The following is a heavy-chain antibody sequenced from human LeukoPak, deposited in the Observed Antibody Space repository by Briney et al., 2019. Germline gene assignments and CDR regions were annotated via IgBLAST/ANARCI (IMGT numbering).Heavy chain of an antibody. CDR3: ARANFLYCSSSTCLFDY. J-gene: IGHJ4*02. Sequence: ASVKVSCKASGYTFTDYYMHWVRQAPGQGFEWMGWINPNDGDTNYAQKFQGRVTMTRDTSISTAHMEVSRLRSDDTAVNYCARANFLYCSSSTCLFDYWGQGTLVTVSS. CDR1: GYTFTDYY. D-gene: IGHD2-2*01. V-gene: IGHV1-2*02. CDR2: INPNDGDT.